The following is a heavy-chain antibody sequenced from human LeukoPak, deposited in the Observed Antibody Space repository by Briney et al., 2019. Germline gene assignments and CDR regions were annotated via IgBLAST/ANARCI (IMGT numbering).Heavy chain of an antibody. V-gene: IGHV3-53*01. D-gene: IGHD3-10*01. J-gene: IGHJ2*01. Sequence: GGSLRLSCAASGFSVSTNYMNWVRQAPGKGLEWVSILYSGDSTYYADSVEGRFIVSRDNSKNTLYLQMNALRVEDTAVYYCARVGDHYHWYLDVWGRGTLVTVSS. CDR2: LYSGDST. CDR3: ARVGDHYHWYLDV. CDR1: GFSVSTNY.